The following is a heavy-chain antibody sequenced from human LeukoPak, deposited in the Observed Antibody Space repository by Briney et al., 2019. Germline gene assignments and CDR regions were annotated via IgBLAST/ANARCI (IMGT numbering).Heavy chain of an antibody. CDR2: ISSSSSTI. V-gene: IGHV3-48*01. J-gene: IGHJ4*02. Sequence: PGGSLRLSCAASGFTFSSYSMNWVRQAPGKGLEWVSYISSSSSTIYYADSVKGRFTISRDNAKNSLYLQMNSLRAEDTAVYYYARDGDYGDYVGYFDYWGQGTLVTVSS. CDR3: ARDGDYGDYVGYFDY. CDR1: GFTFSSYS. D-gene: IGHD4-17*01.